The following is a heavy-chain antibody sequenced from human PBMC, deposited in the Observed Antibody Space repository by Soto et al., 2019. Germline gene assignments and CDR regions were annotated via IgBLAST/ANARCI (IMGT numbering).Heavy chain of an antibody. Sequence: QLQLQESGSGLVKPSQTLSLTCAVSGGSISSGDYAWSWIRQAPGKGLEWVGYIVKSGGTYYRPSLRSRVNISVDRSKSQFSLKMTSVTAADTSVYYCARRTGVTGLLDAFDVWGQGTMVTVSS. J-gene: IGHJ3*01. D-gene: IGHD7-27*01. CDR1: GGSISSGDYA. CDR2: IVKSGGT. CDR3: ARRTGVTGLLDAFDV. V-gene: IGHV4-30-2*01.